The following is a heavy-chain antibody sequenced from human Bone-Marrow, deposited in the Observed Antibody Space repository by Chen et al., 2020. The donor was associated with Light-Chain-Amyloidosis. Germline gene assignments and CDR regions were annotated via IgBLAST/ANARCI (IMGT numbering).Heavy chain of an antibody. Sequence: EVQLVESGGGLLQRGGSLRLSCAASGFAFSSYAMSWVRQAPGKGLEWVSVDGGRGGSRYYGASVKGRLTISRDNAKNALFLQMNSLRAEDTAVYYCAKDISYDDILPGYPADAFDIWGQGTMVTVSS. CDR1: GFAFSSYA. CDR3: AKDISYDDILPGYPADAFDI. J-gene: IGHJ3*02. D-gene: IGHD3-9*01. V-gene: IGHV3-23*04. CDR2: DGGRGGSR.